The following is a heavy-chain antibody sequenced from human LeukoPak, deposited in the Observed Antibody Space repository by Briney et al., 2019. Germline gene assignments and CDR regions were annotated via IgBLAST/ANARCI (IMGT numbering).Heavy chain of an antibody. CDR2: IYYSGST. Sequence: SETLSLTCTVSGGSISSGGYYWSWIRQHPGKGLEWIGYIYYSGSTYYNPSLKSRVTISVDTSKNQFSLKLSSVTAADTAVYYCAREVHYDFWSGFRGWFDPWGQGTLVTVSS. V-gene: IGHV4-31*03. CDR3: AREVHYDFWSGFRGWFDP. J-gene: IGHJ5*02. CDR1: GGSISSGGYY. D-gene: IGHD3-3*01.